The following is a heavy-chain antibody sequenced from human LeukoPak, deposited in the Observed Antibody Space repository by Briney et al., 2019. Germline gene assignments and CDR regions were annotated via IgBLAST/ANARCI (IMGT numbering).Heavy chain of an antibody. CDR3: ARDPPMVRGVRFKFDY. D-gene: IGHD3-10*01. V-gene: IGHV3-30-3*01. CDR2: ISYDGSNK. CDR1: GFTFSSYA. Sequence: GGSLRLSCAASGFTFSSYAMHWVRQAPGKGLEWVAVISYDGSNKYYADSVKGRFTISRDNSKNTLYLQMNSLRAEDTAVYYCARDPPMVRGVRFKFDYWGQGTLVTVSS. J-gene: IGHJ4*02.